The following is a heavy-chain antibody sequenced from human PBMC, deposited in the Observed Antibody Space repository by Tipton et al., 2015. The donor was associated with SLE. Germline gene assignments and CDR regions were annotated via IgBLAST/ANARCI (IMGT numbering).Heavy chain of an antibody. D-gene: IGHD3-9*01. J-gene: IGHJ3*02. CDR1: GYTFTGYY. Sequence: QVQLVQSGAEVKKPGASVKVSCKASGYTFTGYYMHWVRQAPGQGLEWMGWINPNSGGTNYAQKFQGRVTMTTDTSTNTAYMELRSLRSDDTAVYYCARDSAIYAFDIWGQGTMVTVSS. V-gene: IGHV1-2*02. CDR3: ARDSAIYAFDI. CDR2: INPNSGGT.